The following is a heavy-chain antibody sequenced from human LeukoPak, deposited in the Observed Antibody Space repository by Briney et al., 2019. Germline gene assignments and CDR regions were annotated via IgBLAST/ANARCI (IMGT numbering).Heavy chain of an antibody. D-gene: IGHD3-10*01. Sequence: ASVTVSCKPSGYTFTSYALSWVRQAPGQGLEWMGWISTYNGHTNYAQKFQGRVTMTTDTSTSTSYMELRSLTSNDTAVYFCARGSADGFDIWGQGTMVIVSS. V-gene: IGHV1-18*01. CDR1: GYTFTSYA. CDR2: ISTYNGHT. CDR3: ARGSADGFDI. J-gene: IGHJ3*02.